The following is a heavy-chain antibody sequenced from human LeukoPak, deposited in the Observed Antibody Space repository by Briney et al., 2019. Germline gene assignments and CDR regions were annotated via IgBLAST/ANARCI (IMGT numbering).Heavy chain of an antibody. CDR1: GSTARRTY. CDR2: IYSGGST. V-gene: IGHV3-53*01. J-gene: IGHJ4*02. Sequence: GGSLRLSCAASGSTARRTYMSWARQAPGKGLEWVSVIYSGGSTYYADSVKGRFTISRDNSKNTLYLQMNSLRVEDTAVYYCATDRATQYFDYWGQGTLVSVSS. CDR3: ATDRATQYFDY. D-gene: IGHD2-15*01.